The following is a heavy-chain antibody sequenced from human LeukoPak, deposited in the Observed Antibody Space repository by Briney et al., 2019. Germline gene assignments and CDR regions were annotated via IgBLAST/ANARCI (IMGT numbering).Heavy chain of an antibody. V-gene: IGHV3-49*03. J-gene: IGHJ4*02. Sequence: PGVSLRLSCTASGFTFGDYAMSWFRQAPGKGLEWVGFIRSKAYGGTTEYAASVKGRFTTSRDDSKSIAYLQMNSLKTEDTAVYYCTRSDDSSGYCDYWGQGTLVTVYS. CDR1: GFTFGDYA. CDR2: IRSKAYGGTT. D-gene: IGHD3-22*01. CDR3: TRSDDSSGYCDY.